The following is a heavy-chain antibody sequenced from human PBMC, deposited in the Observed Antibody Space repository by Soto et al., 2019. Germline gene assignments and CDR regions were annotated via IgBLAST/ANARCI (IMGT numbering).Heavy chain of an antibody. CDR1: GFTFDDYA. Sequence: GGSLRLSCAASGFTFDDYAMHWVRQAPGKGLEWVSGISWNSGSIGYADSVKGRFTISRDNAKNSLYLQMNSLRAEDTALYYCAKGQSTAMEIPLDYWGQGTLVTVSS. CDR2: ISWNSGSI. CDR3: AKGQSTAMEIPLDY. D-gene: IGHD5-18*01. J-gene: IGHJ4*02. V-gene: IGHV3-9*01.